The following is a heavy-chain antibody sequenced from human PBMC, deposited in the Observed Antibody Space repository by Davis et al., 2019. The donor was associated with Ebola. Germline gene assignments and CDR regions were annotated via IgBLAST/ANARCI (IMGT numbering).Heavy chain of an antibody. J-gene: IGHJ6*03. V-gene: IGHV4-31*03. Sequence: PSETLSLTCTVSRGCISSGGSYWTWIRQHPGKGLEWIGYIYYSGSTYYKPSLKSRVTISLDTSKNQFSLNLYSVTAADTAVYYCARDLRYDSSGYDYYFYMDVWGKGTTVTVSS. CDR3: ARDLRYDSSGYDYYFYMDV. CDR1: RGCISSGGSY. D-gene: IGHD3-22*01. CDR2: IYYSGST.